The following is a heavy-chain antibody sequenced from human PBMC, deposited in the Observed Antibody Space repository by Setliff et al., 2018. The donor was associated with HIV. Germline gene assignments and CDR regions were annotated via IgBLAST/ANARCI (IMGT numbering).Heavy chain of an antibody. CDR3: ARSLTVTTFVHAFDI. D-gene: IGHD4-17*01. V-gene: IGHV1-18*01. CDR2: ISPNFGHT. Sequence: ASVKVSCKTSGYTFTNFGISWVRQAPGHGLEWMGWISPNFGHTNYAQNFHGRITLTVDTSTSRAYMELRSLRSDDTAVYYCARSLTVTTFVHAFDIWGQGTMVTVS. CDR1: GYTFTNFG. J-gene: IGHJ3*02.